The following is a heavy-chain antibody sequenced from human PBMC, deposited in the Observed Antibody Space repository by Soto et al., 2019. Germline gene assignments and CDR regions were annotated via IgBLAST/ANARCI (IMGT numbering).Heavy chain of an antibody. J-gene: IGHJ6*02. Sequence: SETLSLTCTVSGGSISSGDYYWSWIRQPPGKGLEWIGYIYYSGSTYYNPSLKSRVTISVDTSKNQFSLKLSSVTAADTAVYFCFSDLLDIVATIPDYYGMDVWGQGTTVTVSS. CDR1: GGSISSGDYY. CDR2: IYYSGST. CDR3: FSDLLDIVATIPDYYGMDV. D-gene: IGHD5-12*01. V-gene: IGHV4-30-4*01.